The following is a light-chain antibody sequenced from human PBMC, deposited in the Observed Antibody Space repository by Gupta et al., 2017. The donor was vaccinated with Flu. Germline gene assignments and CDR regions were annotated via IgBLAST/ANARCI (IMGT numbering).Light chain of an antibody. J-gene: IGLJ3*02. CDR1: RSDVGRYKY. CDR2: EVS. CDR3: SSHTSSSTWV. Sequence: QSALTQPASVSGSPGQSITISCTGTRSDVGRYKYVAWYQQHPGKAPKRMIYEVSNRPSGVSNRFSGSKSGNTAPLTIAGLQAEDEADYYCSSHTSSSTWVFGGGTKLTVL. V-gene: IGLV2-14*01.